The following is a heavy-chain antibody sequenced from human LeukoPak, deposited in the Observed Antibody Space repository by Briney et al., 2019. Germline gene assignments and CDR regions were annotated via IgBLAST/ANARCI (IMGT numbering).Heavy chain of an antibody. CDR3: ARADSRGYYNY. V-gene: IGHV3-64*01. Sequence: GGSLRLSCAASGFTFSTSPMHWVRKAPGKGLDYVSAITSNGDSTYYANSVKGRFTISRDNSKNTLYLQMGSLRAEDMAVYYCARADSRGYYNYWGQGTLVTVSS. D-gene: IGHD3-22*01. CDR2: ITSNGDST. CDR1: GFTFSTSP. J-gene: IGHJ4*02.